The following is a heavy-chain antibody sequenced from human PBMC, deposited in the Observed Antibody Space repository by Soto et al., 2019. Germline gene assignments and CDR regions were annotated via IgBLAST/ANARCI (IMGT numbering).Heavy chain of an antibody. Sequence: SETLSLTCSVSGGSISGYYWSWIRQTPEKGLEWIGYIYYSGSTNYNPSLKSRVTISVDTSKNQFSLKLSSVTAADTAVYYCARVVYDFWGGNNWFDPWGQGTLVTVSS. CDR2: IYYSGST. J-gene: IGHJ5*02. V-gene: IGHV4-59*01. CDR1: GGSISGYY. D-gene: IGHD3-3*01. CDR3: ARVVYDFWGGNNWFDP.